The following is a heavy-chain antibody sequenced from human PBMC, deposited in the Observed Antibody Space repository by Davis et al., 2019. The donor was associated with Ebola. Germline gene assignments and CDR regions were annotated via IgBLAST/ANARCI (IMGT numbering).Heavy chain of an antibody. V-gene: IGHV3-33*02. J-gene: IGHJ4*02. CDR3: ARDASLYGHWTGWFDY. D-gene: IGHD3/OR15-3a*01. Sequence: PGGSLRLSCTVSGFNFNTYGMHWVRQVPGKGLEWVAVIWSDGGHEWYADSVKGRFTISRDNPTNTLFLEMNSLRVEDTAVYYCARDASLYGHWTGWFDYWGQGTLVTVSS. CDR2: IWSDGGHE. CDR1: GFNFNTYG.